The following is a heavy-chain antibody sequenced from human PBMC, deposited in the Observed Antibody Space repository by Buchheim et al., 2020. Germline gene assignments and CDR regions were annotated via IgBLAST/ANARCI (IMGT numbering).Heavy chain of an antibody. D-gene: IGHD2-15*01. CDR3: TRSANFFRGMDV. V-gene: IGHV3-74*01. J-gene: IGHJ6*02. CDR1: GFTFSSDW. CDR2: INPDGSDT. Sequence: EARLVESGGGLGQPGGSLRLSCAASGFTFSSDWMHWVRQAPGKGLVWVSRINPDGSDTTYADYVKGRFTISRDNGRNTLYLQMNSLRGEDTAIYYCTRSANFFRGMDVWGQGTT.